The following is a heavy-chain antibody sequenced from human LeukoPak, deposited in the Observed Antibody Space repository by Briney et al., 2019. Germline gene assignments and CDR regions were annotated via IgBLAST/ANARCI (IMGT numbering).Heavy chain of an antibody. V-gene: IGHV1-8*01. CDR1: GYTFTDYD. J-gene: IGHJ4*02. CDR2: MNPNDSRT. CDR3: ATGLNTPNDF. Sequence: ASVKVSCKAFGYTFTDYDFIWVRQASGQGLEWMGFMNPNDSRTAYARNFQGRVTMTRDTSISTVFMGLHSLTSDDTAVYYCATGLNTPNDFWGQGTLVIVSS. D-gene: IGHD5-18*01.